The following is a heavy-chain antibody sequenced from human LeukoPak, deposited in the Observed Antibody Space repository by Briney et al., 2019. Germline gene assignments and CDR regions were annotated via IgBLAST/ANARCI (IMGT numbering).Heavy chain of an antibody. CDR3: AKNMVRGVIMSSSFDY. J-gene: IGHJ4*02. V-gene: IGHV1-8*03. D-gene: IGHD3-10*01. CDR1: GYTFTSYD. CDR2: MNPNSGNT. Sequence: GASVKVSCKASGYTFTSYDINWVRQATGQGLEWMGWMNPNSGNTGYAQKFRGRVTITRNTSISTAYMELSSLRSEDTAVYYCAKNMVRGVIMSSSFDYWGQGTLVTVSS.